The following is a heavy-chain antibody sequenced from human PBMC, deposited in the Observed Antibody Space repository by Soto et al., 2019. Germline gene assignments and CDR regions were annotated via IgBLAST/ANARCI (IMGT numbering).Heavy chain of an antibody. Sequence: VGSMRLSCAASRFNFSSFGGHWVRKETGKGLVWVSRINTDGGSTSYADSVKGRFTISRDNSRNILFLQMNSLRVEDTAVYYCGKDPNGDYVAAFDIWGPGTVVTVSS. J-gene: IGHJ3*02. CDR3: GKDPNGDYVAAFDI. CDR2: INTDGGST. V-gene: IGHV3-74*01. D-gene: IGHD4-17*01. CDR1: RFNFSSFG.